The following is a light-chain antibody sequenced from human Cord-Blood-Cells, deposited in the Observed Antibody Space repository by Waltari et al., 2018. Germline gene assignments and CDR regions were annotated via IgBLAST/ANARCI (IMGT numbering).Light chain of an antibody. Sequence: QAGLTQPPSVSKGLRQTATLTCPGNRNNVGNQGAAWLQHRQGHPTRLLSYRNNNRPSGISERLSASRSGNTASLTITGLQPEDEADYYCSAWDSSLSAWVFGGGTKLTVL. CDR2: RNN. CDR1: RNNVGNQG. J-gene: IGLJ3*02. CDR3: SAWDSSLSAWV. V-gene: IGLV10-54*01.